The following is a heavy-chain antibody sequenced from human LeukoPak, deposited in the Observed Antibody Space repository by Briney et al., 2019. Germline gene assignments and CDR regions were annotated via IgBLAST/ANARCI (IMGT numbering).Heavy chain of an antibody. Sequence: EASVKVSCKASGGTFSSYAISWVRQAPGQGLEWMGGIIPIFGTANYAQKFQGRVTITADESTSTAYMELSSLRSEDTAVYYCAAPGGGSNGVWEQQLDYWGQGTLVTVSS. CDR2: IIPIFGTA. CDR3: AAPGGGSNGVWEQQLDY. CDR1: GGTFSSYA. V-gene: IGHV1-69*01. D-gene: IGHD2-8*01. J-gene: IGHJ4*02.